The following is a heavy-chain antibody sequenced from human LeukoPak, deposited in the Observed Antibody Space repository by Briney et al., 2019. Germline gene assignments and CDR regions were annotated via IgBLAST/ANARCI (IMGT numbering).Heavy chain of an antibody. J-gene: IGHJ6*03. D-gene: IGHD2-15*01. CDR1: GYTFTGYY. CDR2: INPNSGGT. CDR3: ARDVGVAVYYMDV. V-gene: IGHV1-2*02. Sequence: ASVKVSCKASGYTFTGYYMHWVRQAPGQGLEWMGWINPNSGGTNYAQKFQGRVTMTRDTSISTVYMELSSLRSEDTAVYYCARDVGVAVYYMDVWGKGTTVTVSS.